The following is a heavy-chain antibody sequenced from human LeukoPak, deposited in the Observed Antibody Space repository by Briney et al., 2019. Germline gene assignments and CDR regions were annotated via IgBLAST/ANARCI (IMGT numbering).Heavy chain of an antibody. CDR3: AKERHGENWFDP. CDR1: GFTFDDYA. Sequence: GGSLRLSCAASGFTFDDYAMHWVRQAPGKGLEWVSLISGDGGSTYYADSVKGRFTLSRDNSKNSLYLQMNSLRTEDTVLYYCAKERHGENWFDPWGQGTLSPSPQ. J-gene: IGHJ5*02. V-gene: IGHV3-43*02. CDR2: ISGDGGST. D-gene: IGHD4-17*01.